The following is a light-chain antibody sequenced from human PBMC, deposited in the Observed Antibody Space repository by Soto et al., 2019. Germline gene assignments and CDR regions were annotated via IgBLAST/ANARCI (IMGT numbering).Light chain of an antibody. V-gene: IGLV1-47*01. J-gene: IGLJ2*01. CDR2: RNN. CDR1: SSNIGSNY. Sequence: QTVVTQPPSASGTPEQRVTISCSGSSSNIGSNYVFWYQQLPGTAPKVLMYRNNQRPSGVPDRFSGSKSGTSASLAISGLRSEDEADYYCATWDDSLSGYVVFGGGTKLTVL. CDR3: ATWDDSLSGYVV.